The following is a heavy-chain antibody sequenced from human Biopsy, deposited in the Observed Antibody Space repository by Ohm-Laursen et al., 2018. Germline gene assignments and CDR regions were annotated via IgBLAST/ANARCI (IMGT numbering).Heavy chain of an antibody. CDR3: GRAVRNQLVNDP. Sequence: GASVKVSCNASGYTFTSYDITWVRQASGQGPEWIGWLNPVSGNSNFGQKFRGRVTVTSDTSISTAYMELSGLTSDDTATYYCGRAVRNQLVNDPWGQGTLVTVTS. CDR1: GYTFTSYD. J-gene: IGHJ5*02. V-gene: IGHV1-8*01. CDR2: LNPVSGNS. D-gene: IGHD1-1*01.